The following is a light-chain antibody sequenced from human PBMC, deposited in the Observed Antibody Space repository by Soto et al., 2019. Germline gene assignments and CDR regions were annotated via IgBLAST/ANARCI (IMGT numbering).Light chain of an antibody. J-gene: IGLJ3*02. Sequence: SYELTQPPSVSVAPGQTARITCGGNNIGSESLHWYQQKPGQAPVVVIYDDTDRPAGIPERFSGSNSGNTATLTISRVAAGDEADYYCQVWDTASYHVVFGGGTQLTVL. V-gene: IGLV3-21*02. CDR1: NIGSES. CDR2: DDT. CDR3: QVWDTASYHVV.